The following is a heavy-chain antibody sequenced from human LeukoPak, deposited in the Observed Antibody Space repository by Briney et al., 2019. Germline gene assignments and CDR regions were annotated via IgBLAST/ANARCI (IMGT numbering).Heavy chain of an antibody. CDR3: ARGWGIPAPISWFDP. V-gene: IGHV1-69*05. J-gene: IGHJ5*02. Sequence: SVKVSCKASGGSFSSNIIGWVRQAPGQGLEWMGGIVPIFGKTKYAQKFQGRVTITTDESSSTAYMELSSLRSDDTAIYYCARGWGIPAPISWFDPWGQGTLVTVSS. D-gene: IGHD2-2*01. CDR1: GGSFSSNI. CDR2: IVPIFGKT.